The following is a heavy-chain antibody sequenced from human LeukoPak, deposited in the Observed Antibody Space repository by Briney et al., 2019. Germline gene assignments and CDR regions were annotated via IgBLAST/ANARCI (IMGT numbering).Heavy chain of an antibody. Sequence: PGGSLRLFCAASVFTFCSYWMSWARQAPGEGVEWVTNIKQDGGEKYYVDSVKGRFTISRDNAKNSLYLQMNSLRAEDTVVYYCAGGGQWLAFDYWGQGMLVTVSA. D-gene: IGHD6-19*01. CDR2: IKQDGGEK. CDR3: AGGGQWLAFDY. J-gene: IGHJ4*02. CDR1: VFTFCSYW. V-gene: IGHV3-7*01.